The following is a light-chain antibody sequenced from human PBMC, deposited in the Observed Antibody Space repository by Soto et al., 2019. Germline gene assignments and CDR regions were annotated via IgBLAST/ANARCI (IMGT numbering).Light chain of an antibody. CDR2: DVS. CDR1: SSDVGGYNF. Sequence: QSALTQPASVSGSPGQSITISCTGTSSDVGGYNFVAWYQQHPGKAPKVIIYDVSNRPSGVSNRFSGSKSGNTASLTISGLQADDEDDYFCSSYTRSSTPVFGGGTKLTVL. CDR3: SSYTRSSTPV. J-gene: IGLJ2*01. V-gene: IGLV2-14*03.